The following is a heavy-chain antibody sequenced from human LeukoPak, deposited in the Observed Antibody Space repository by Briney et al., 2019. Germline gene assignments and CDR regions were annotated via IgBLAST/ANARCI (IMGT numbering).Heavy chain of an antibody. CDR3: AREASYSGSWWYFDH. J-gene: IGHJ4*02. CDR1: GFNVSSKY. D-gene: IGHD6-13*01. CDR2: IYNGGSA. V-gene: IGHV3-66*01. Sequence: RGSLRLSCAASGFNVSSKYMSWVRQAPGKGLEWVSVIYNGGSANYADSVKGRFTISRDNSKNKVYLQMNSLRVEDTAVYYCAREASYSGSWWYFDHWGQGTLVTVSS.